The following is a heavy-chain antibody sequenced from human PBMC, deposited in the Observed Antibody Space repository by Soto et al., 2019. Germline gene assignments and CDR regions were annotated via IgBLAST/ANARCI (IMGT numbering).Heavy chain of an antibody. D-gene: IGHD3-22*01. V-gene: IGHV1-2*04. CDR2: INPNSGGT. CDR3: ARSGYGGEDSSDPYKGMDV. Sequence: ASVKVSCKASGYTFTGYYMHWVRQAPGQGLEWMGWINPNSGGTNYAQKFQGWVTMTRDTSISTAYMELSRLRSDDTAVYYCARSGYGGEDSSDPYKGMDVWGQGTTVTVSS. CDR1: GYTFTGYY. J-gene: IGHJ6*02.